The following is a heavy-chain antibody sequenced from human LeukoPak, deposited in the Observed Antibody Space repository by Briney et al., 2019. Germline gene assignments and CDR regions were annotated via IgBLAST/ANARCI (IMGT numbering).Heavy chain of an antibody. CDR2: INPGGDNT. V-gene: IGHV1-46*01. D-gene: IGHD5-24*01. Sequence: ASVKVSCKASGYTFTKSYIHWVRQAPGQRLEWMGLINPGGDNTKYAQNFQGRVTMTSDTSARTVYMELGSLSSEDTAIYYCARIRDGYNDAYDIWGQGTVVTVPS. J-gene: IGHJ3*02. CDR1: GYTFTKSY. CDR3: ARIRDGYNDAYDI.